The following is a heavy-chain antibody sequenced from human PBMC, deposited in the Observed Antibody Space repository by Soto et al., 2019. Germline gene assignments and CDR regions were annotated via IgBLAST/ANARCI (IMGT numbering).Heavy chain of an antibody. Sequence: PSETLSLTCTVSGGSINSGGYSWTWIRQPPGKGLEWIGFIYHTGTTYYNPSLKSRVTISVDRSKNQFSLKLNSVTAADTAVYYCARESSLVGYYYGMDVWGQGTTVTVSS. J-gene: IGHJ6*02. CDR1: GGSINSGGYS. CDR3: ARESSLVGYYYGMDV. V-gene: IGHV4-30-2*01. D-gene: IGHD6-6*01. CDR2: IYHTGTT.